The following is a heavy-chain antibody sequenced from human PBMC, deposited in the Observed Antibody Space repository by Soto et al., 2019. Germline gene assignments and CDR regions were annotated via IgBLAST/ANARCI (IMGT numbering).Heavy chain of an antibody. CDR2: IDYSGNT. J-gene: IGHJ4*02. CDR1: GGSISSDGYY. D-gene: IGHD3-3*01. V-gene: IGHV4-31*03. Sequence: QVQLQESGPGLVKPSQTLSLTCTVSGGSISSDGYYWSWIRQHPGKGLEWIGYIDYSGNTYYNPSRQSRVTISVDTSKNQFSLRLSSVTAADTAVYYCARARITIFGVARGPEAYFDYWGQGTLVTVSS. CDR3: ARARITIFGVARGPEAYFDY.